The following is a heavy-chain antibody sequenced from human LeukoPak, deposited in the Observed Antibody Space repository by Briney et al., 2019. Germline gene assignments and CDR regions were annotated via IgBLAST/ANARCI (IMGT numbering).Heavy chain of an antibody. J-gene: IGHJ4*02. CDR3: AKDRHYSTSWKWWVY. CDR1: GFTFSSYA. CDR2: ISGSGGST. Sequence: GGSLRLSCAASGFTFSSYAMSWVRQAPGKGLEWVPAISGSGGSTYYADSVKGRFTISRDNSKNPLYLQMNTLRADGTAVYYCAKDRHYSTSWKWWVYWGQGTLVTVSS. D-gene: IGHD6-13*01. V-gene: IGHV3-23*01.